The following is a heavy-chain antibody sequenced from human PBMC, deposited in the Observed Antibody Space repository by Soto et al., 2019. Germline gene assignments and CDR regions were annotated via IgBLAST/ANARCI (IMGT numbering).Heavy chain of an antibody. CDR2: ISGSGGST. D-gene: IGHD3-3*01. V-gene: IGHV3-23*01. CDR1: GFTFSSYA. J-gene: IGHJ6*02. CDR3: AKGGGDYNFWSGYYPYYYDGMDV. Sequence: EVQLLESGGGLVQPGGSLRLSCAASGFTFSSYAMSWVRQAPGKGLEWVSAISGSGGSTYYADSVKGRFTISRYNSKNTLFLDMNSLRAEDAAVYYCAKGGGDYNFWSGYYPYYYDGMDVVGQGTTVTVSS.